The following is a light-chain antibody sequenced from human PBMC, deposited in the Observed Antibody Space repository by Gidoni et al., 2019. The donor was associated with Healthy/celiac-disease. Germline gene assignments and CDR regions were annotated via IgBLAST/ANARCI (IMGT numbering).Light chain of an antibody. CDR1: QSVSSSY. J-gene: IGKJ1*01. CDR2: GAS. CDR3: QQYGSSPRT. V-gene: IGKV3-20*01. Sequence: EIGLTQSAGTLSLSPGERATLSCRASQSVSSSYLAWYQQKPGQATRLLIYGASSRATGIPDSFSGSGYGTDFTLTISRLEPEDFAVYYCQQYGSSPRTFGQGTKVEIK.